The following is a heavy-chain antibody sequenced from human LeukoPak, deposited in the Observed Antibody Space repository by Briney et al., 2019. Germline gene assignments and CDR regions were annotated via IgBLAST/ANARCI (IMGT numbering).Heavy chain of an antibody. CDR2: MYYSGST. CDR1: GGSISSGDYY. Sequence: SETLSLTCTVSGGSISSGDYYWSWIRQPPGKGLEWIAYMYYSGSTYYNPSLKSRVTMSADTSKNQLSLKLSSVTAADTAVYYCARPYYCDSRTDPGAQETRLTVPS. D-gene: IGHD3-22*01. CDR3: ARPYYCDSRTDP. V-gene: IGHV4-30-4*01. J-gene: IGHJ5*02.